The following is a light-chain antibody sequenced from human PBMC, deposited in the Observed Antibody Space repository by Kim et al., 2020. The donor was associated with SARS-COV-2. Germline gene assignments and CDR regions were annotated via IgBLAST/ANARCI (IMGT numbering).Light chain of an antibody. Sequence: EIVLTQSPATLSLSPGERATLSCRASQSVSSYLAWYQQKPGQAPRLLIYDASNRATGIPARFSGSGSGKDFTRTISSLEPEDFAVYYCQQRSNWPQKFGQGTKVDIK. V-gene: IGKV3-11*01. CDR3: QQRSNWPQK. J-gene: IGKJ1*01. CDR1: QSVSSY. CDR2: DAS.